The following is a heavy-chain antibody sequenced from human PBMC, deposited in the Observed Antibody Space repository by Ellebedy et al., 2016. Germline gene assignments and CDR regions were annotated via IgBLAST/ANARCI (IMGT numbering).Heavy chain of an antibody. CDR2: INHSGST. D-gene: IGHD6-19*01. J-gene: IGHJ4*02. CDR1: GGSFSGYY. V-gene: IGHV4-34*01. CDR3: ASGSSGWYEDY. Sequence: SETLSLTCAVYGGSFSGYYWSWIRQPPGKGLEWIGEINHSGSTNYNPSLKSRVTISVDTSKNQFSLKLSSVTAADTAVYYCASGSSGWYEDYWGQGTLVTVSS.